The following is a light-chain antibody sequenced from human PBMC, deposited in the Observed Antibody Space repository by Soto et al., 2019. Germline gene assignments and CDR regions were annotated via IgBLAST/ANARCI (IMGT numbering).Light chain of an antibody. Sequence: EIVLTQSPATLSLSPGERVTLSCRACQSVSSYLAWYQQKPGQAPRLLIYDASNRATGIPARFSGSGSGTDFTLTISSLEPEDFAVYYCQQRSNWSITFGQGTRLEIK. J-gene: IGKJ5*01. V-gene: IGKV3-11*01. CDR1: QSVSSY. CDR2: DAS. CDR3: QQRSNWSIT.